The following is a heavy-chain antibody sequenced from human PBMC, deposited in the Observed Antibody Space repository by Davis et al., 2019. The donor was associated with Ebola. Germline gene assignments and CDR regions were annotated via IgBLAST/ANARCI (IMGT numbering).Heavy chain of an antibody. CDR3: AKDPLGQRARAEGYLDS. CDR1: GFTFSSYW. J-gene: IGHJ4*02. Sequence: GESLKISCAASGFTFSSYWMSWVRQAPGKGLEWVANIKQDGSEKYYVDSVKGRFTISRDNAKNSLYLQMNSLRAEDTAVYYCAKDPLGQRARAEGYLDSWGQGTRVTVSS. CDR2: IKQDGSEK. V-gene: IGHV3-7*03.